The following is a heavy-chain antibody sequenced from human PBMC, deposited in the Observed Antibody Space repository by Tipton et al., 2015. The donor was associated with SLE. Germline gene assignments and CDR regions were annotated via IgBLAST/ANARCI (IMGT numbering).Heavy chain of an antibody. Sequence: TLSLTCTVSGDSITSGPYHWSWVRQHPGKGLEWIGYIYYNGNSYYNPSLKSRVSISVDTSTNHFSLKLTSVTAADTAMYYCARVNIRGYDSDFDYWGQGTMVTVSS. J-gene: IGHJ4*02. CDR1: GDSITSGPYH. D-gene: IGHD5-12*01. CDR3: ARVNIRGYDSDFDY. V-gene: IGHV4-31*03. CDR2: IYYNGNS.